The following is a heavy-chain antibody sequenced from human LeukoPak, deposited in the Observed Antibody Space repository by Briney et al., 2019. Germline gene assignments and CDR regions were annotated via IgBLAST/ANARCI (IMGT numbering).Heavy chain of an antibody. J-gene: IGHJ3*02. V-gene: IGHV4-59*01. CDR1: GGSISSYY. Sequence: SETLFLTCTVSGGSISSYYWSWIRQPPGEGLEWIGDIYYSGSTNYNPSLKSRVTISVDTSKNQFSLKLSSVTAADTAVYYCARDRYYDSSSWGNDAFDIWGQGTMVTVSS. CDR2: IYYSGST. CDR3: ARDRYYDSSSWGNDAFDI. D-gene: IGHD3-22*01.